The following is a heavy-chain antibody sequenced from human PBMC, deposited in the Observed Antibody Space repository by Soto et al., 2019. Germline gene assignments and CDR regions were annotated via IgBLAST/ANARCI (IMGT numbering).Heavy chain of an antibody. V-gene: IGHV1-2*02. Sequence: ASVKGSCKASGYTFTGYYVHWVREAPGQGLEWMGWINPETGGTSYAQKFQGRVTLSRDTSINTAYLELSRLRFDDEAVYFCARERYQVISDGMDVWGKGTTVTVSS. CDR1: GYTFTGYY. CDR2: INPETGGT. J-gene: IGHJ6*04. CDR3: ARERYQVISDGMDV. D-gene: IGHD2-2*01.